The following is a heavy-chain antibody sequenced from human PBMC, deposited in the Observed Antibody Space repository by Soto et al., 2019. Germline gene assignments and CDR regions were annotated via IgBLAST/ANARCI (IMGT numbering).Heavy chain of an antibody. Sequence: QVQLVQSGAEVKKPGSSVKVSCKASGGTFSSYAISWVRQAPGQGPEWMGGIIPIFGTANYAQKFQGRVTITADESTSTAYMELSSLRSEDTAVYYCARGPDIVATIQYYYYGMDVWGQGTTVTVSS. D-gene: IGHD5-12*01. CDR1: GGTFSSYA. CDR2: IIPIFGTA. CDR3: ARGPDIVATIQYYYYGMDV. V-gene: IGHV1-69*01. J-gene: IGHJ6*02.